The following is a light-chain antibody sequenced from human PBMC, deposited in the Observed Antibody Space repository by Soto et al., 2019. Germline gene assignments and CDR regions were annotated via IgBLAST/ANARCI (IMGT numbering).Light chain of an antibody. Sequence: DIQMTQYPSTLSASVGDRVTITCRASQSISSWLAWYQQKPGKAPKLLIYDASRLESGVPSRFSGSGSGTEFTLTISSLQPDDFATYYCQQYNAFTFGPGTKVDIK. CDR3: QQYNAFT. V-gene: IGKV1-5*01. J-gene: IGKJ3*01. CDR1: QSISSW. CDR2: DAS.